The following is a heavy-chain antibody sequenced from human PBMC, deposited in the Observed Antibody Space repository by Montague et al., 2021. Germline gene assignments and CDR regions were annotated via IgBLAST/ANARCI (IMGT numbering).Heavy chain of an antibody. V-gene: IGHV2-5*02. Sequence: PALVKPTQTLTLTCTFSGFSLTTSGVGVGWIRQPPGKALEWLGVIYWDADKRYSPSLQNRLIITHDASRNQVILTLNDLDPMDTGTYFCAHTHQVIPFYFDMDVWGKGTTVTVSS. CDR1: GFSLTTSGVG. J-gene: IGHJ6*03. D-gene: IGHD2-2*01. CDR3: AHTHQVIPFYFDMDV. CDR2: IYWDADK.